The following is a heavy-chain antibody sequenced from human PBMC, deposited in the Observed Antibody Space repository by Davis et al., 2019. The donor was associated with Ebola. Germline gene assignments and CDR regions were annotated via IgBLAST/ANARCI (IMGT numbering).Heavy chain of an antibody. CDR1: GFTFDDYA. CDR2: INWNSGSI. Sequence: SLKISCAASGFTFDDYAMHWVRQAPGKGLEWVSGINWNSGSIDYADSVKGRFTISRDNAKSSLYLQMKSLRAEDTAVYYCARTYSNSWNFDYWGQGTLVTVSS. CDR3: ARTYSNSWNFDY. V-gene: IGHV3-9*01. D-gene: IGHD6-13*01. J-gene: IGHJ4*02.